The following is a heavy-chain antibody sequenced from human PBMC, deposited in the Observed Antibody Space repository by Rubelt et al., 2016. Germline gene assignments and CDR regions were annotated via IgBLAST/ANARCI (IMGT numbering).Heavy chain of an antibody. CDR1: GFTVSSNY. V-gene: IGHV3-53*01. CDR2: IYSGGNT. D-gene: IGHD1-14*01. Sequence: EVQLVESGGGLIQPGGSLRLSCAASGFTVSSNYMSWVRQAPGKGLEWVSVIYSGGNTYPADSVMGRFTISRDNSKNTLYLQMSSLRAEDTAVYYCATDRGSAPFDYWGQGTLVTVSS. J-gene: IGHJ4*02. CDR3: ATDRGSAPFDY.